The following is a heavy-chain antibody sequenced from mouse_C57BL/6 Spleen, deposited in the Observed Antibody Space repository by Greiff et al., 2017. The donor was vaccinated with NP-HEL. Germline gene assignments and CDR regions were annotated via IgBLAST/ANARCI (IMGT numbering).Heavy chain of an antibody. CDR3: ARPDGAPDRFDY. Sequence: EVKLVESGGDLVKPGGSLKLSCAASGFTFSSYGMSWVRQTPDKRLEWVATISSGGSYNYYPDSVQGRFTITRDSAKNTLYLKMSSLKSEDTAMYYCARPDGAPDRFDYWGQGTTLTVSS. CDR2: ISSGGSYN. J-gene: IGHJ2*01. V-gene: IGHV5-6*01. CDR1: GFTFSSYG.